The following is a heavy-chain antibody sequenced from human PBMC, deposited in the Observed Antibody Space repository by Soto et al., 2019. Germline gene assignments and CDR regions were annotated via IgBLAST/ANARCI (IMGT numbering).Heavy chain of an antibody. CDR1: GFTFSSYA. CDR2: ISGSDGGT. CDR3: ANRPRYYHMDV. J-gene: IGHJ6*02. V-gene: IGHV3-23*01. Sequence: VGSLRLSCAASGFTFSSYAMTWVRQAPGKGLEWVATISGSDGGTYYADSAKDRFTISRDNSKNTLYLQMNNLRAEDTAVYYCANRPRYYHMDVWGQGTTVTVSS.